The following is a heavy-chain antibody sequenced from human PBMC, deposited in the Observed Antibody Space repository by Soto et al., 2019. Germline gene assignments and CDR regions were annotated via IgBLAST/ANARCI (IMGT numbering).Heavy chain of an antibody. CDR3: ARSPEATVTAFDY. J-gene: IGHJ4*02. V-gene: IGHV4-31*03. CDR1: GGSISSGGYY. CDR2: IYYSGST. D-gene: IGHD4-17*01. Sequence: SETLSLTCTVSGGSISSGGYYWSWIRQHPGKGLEWFGYIYYSGSTYYNPSLRSRVSISVDTSKNQFSLKLSSVTAADTAVYYCARSPEATVTAFDYWGQGTLVTVSS.